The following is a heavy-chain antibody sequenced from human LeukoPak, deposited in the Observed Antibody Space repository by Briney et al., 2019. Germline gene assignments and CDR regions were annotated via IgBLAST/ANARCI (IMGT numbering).Heavy chain of an antibody. J-gene: IGHJ4*02. CDR1: GFTFSSYG. CDR2: ISYDGSNK. V-gene: IGHV3-30*18. CDR3: AKDSRPYITMIVVVITRLFDY. Sequence: GGSLRLSCAASGFTFSSYGMHWVRQAPGKGLEWVAVISYDGSNKYYADSVKGRFTISRDNSKNTLYLQMNSLRAEDTAVYYCAKDSRPYITMIVVVITRLFDYWGQGTLVTVSS. D-gene: IGHD3-22*01.